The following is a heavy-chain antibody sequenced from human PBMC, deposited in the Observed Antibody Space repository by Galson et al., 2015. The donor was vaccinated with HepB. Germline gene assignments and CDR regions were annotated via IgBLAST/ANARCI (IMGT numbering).Heavy chain of an antibody. CDR1: GYTFTGYY. V-gene: IGHV1-2*02. Sequence: SLKVSCTASGYTFTGYYMHWVRQAPGQGLEWVGWINHNSGSTNYAQKFQGRVTMTRDTSISTAYMELISLRSDDTAVYYCARAQNVVVPAAVGFDYWGQGTLVTVSS. D-gene: IGHD2-2*01. CDR2: INHNSGST. J-gene: IGHJ4*02. CDR3: ARAQNVVVPAAVGFDY.